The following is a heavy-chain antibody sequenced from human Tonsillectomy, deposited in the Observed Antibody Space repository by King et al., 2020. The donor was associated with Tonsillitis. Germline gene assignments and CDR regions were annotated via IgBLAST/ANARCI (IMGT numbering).Heavy chain of an antibody. CDR2: ISWNSGNI. CDR3: AKGFSGSYGAFDI. V-gene: IGHV3-9*01. Sequence: VQLVESGGGLVQPGRSLRLSCAASGFTFDDYAMHWVRQAPGKGLEWVSGISWNSGNIDYADSVKGRFTISIHNAKNSLYLQMNSLRAEDTALYYCAKGFSGSYGAFDIWGQGTIVTVSS. D-gene: IGHD1-26*01. J-gene: IGHJ3*02. CDR1: GFTFDDYA.